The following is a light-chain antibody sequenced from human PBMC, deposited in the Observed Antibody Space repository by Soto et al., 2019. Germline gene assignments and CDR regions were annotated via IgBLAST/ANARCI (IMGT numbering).Light chain of an antibody. CDR1: QSISSN. Sequence: EIVMTQSPATLSVSPGERATLSCRASQSISSNLAWYQQKPGQAPRLLMFRTSSRATGFPARFSGSGSGTEFNLTISSLQSEDFAVYYCQQRGKWPSTFGPGTKVEMK. J-gene: IGKJ2*02. CDR2: RTS. V-gene: IGKV3-15*01. CDR3: QQRGKWPST.